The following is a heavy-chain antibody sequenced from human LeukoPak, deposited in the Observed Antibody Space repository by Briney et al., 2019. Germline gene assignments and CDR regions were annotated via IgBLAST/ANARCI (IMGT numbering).Heavy chain of an antibody. CDR2: INPNSGGT. J-gene: IGHJ4*02. D-gene: IGHD2-2*01. Sequence: ASVKVSCKASGYTFTGYYMHWVRQAPGQGLEWMGWINPNSGGTNYAQKFQGRVTMTRDTSISTAYMELSRLRSGDTAVYYCARSPWCSSTSCYFYFDYWGQGTLVTVSS. CDR3: ARSPWCSSTSCYFYFDY. V-gene: IGHV1-2*02. CDR1: GYTFTGYY.